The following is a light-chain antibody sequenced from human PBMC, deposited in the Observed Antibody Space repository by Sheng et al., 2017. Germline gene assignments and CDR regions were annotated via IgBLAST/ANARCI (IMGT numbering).Light chain of an antibody. J-gene: IGKJ5*01. Sequence: EILVTQSPATCLCLQGKGATLSCRAESASWQHVSLVSAEKVGQVPRLLIFGASTRATGVPDRFSGSGSGTDFTLTISSLEPEDFAVYYCQQRSNWPPVITFGQGTRLEIK. CDR2: GAS. CDR3: QQRSNWPPVIT. V-gene: IGKV3-11*01. CDR1: ASWQH.